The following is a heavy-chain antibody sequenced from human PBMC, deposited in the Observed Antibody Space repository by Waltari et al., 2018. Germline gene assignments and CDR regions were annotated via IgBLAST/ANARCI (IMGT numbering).Heavy chain of an antibody. CDR2: INHSGST. J-gene: IGHJ4*02. D-gene: IGHD3-16*02. Sequence: QVQLQQWGAGLLKPSETLSLTCAVYGGSFSGYYWSWIRQPPGKGLEWIGEINHSGSTNYNPSLKSRVTISVDTSKNQFSLKLSSVTAADTAVYYCASRRYVWGSYRSYYFDYWGQGTLVTVSS. CDR3: ASRRYVWGSYRSYYFDY. V-gene: IGHV4-34*01. CDR1: GGSFSGYY.